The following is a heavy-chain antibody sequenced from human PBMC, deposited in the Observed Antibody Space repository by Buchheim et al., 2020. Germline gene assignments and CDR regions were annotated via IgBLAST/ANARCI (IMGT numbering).Heavy chain of an antibody. CDR2: INHSGST. CDR1: GGSFSGYY. Sequence: QVQLQQWGAGLLKPSETLSLTCAVYGGSFSGYYWSWIRQPPGKGLEWIGEINHSGSTNYNPSLKSRVTISVDTSKNQFSLKLSSVTAADTAVYYCARSYDFWSGYPDTFDYWGQGTL. V-gene: IGHV4-34*01. D-gene: IGHD3-3*01. J-gene: IGHJ4*02. CDR3: ARSYDFWSGYPDTFDY.